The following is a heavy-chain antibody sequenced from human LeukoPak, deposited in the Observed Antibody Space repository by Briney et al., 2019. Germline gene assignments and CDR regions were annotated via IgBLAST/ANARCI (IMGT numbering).Heavy chain of an antibody. CDR3: VMDMDV. J-gene: IGHJ6*02. CDR2: TKEDGSAK. Sequence: RGSLRLSCAASGFIFSSYWMNWVCQAPGKGLEWVANTKEDGSAKYYVDSVKGRFTISRDNAKNSLYLRMNSLRAEDTAVYYCVMDMDVWGQGTTVTVSS. V-gene: IGHV3-7*05. CDR1: GFIFSSYW.